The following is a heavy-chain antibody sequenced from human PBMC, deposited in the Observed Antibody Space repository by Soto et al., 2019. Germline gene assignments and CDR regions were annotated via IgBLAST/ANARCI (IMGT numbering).Heavy chain of an antibody. J-gene: IGHJ4*02. V-gene: IGHV1-46*01. CDR1: GDTFTDYY. CDR3: ARGGHVVVVTAALDY. D-gene: IGHD2-21*02. Sequence: QVQLMQSGAEVKKPGASVKVSCKASGDTFTDYYIHWVRQAPGQGLEWMGTVNPSGGHTTYAQHFLGRGTXPXXXYXCTLYMELTSRRSEDTAVYYCARGGHVVVVTAALDYWGQGTLVTVSS. CDR2: VNPSGGHT.